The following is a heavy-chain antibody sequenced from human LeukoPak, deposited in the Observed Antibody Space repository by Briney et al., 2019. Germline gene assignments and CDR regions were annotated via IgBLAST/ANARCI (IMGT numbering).Heavy chain of an antibody. Sequence: GSLRLSCTASGFTLSSYEMSWIRQAPGKGLEWVSSIDYSGGSTYYADSVKGRFTISRDNSKNTLYLQMNSLRVEDTAVYYCAKVPSVDYYNYYMDVWGKGSTVTVSS. CDR1: GFTLSSYE. V-gene: IGHV3-23*01. D-gene: IGHD4-23*01. CDR2: IDYSGGST. J-gene: IGHJ6*03. CDR3: AKVPSVDYYNYYMDV.